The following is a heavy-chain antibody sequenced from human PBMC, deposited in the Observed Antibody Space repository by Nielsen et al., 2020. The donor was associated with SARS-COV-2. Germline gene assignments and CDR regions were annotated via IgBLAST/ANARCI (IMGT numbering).Heavy chain of an antibody. J-gene: IGHJ5*02. D-gene: IGHD4-23*01. CDR3: ARNGEYGSNMGGCWFDT. CDR1: GGSFSTYG. Sequence: ASVKVSCKASGGSFSTYGISWVRQAPGQGLEWMGWISVYNGNTNSAQKLQGRVTMTTDTSTSTAYMELRSLRSDDTAVYYCARNGEYGSNMGGCWFDTWGQGTLVTVSS. V-gene: IGHV1-18*01. CDR2: ISVYNGNT.